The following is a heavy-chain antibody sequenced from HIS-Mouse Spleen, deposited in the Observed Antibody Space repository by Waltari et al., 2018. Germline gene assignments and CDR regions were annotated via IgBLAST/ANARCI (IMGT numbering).Heavy chain of an antibody. V-gene: IGHV4-34*01. CDR3: ARMGPASGSYGDY. D-gene: IGHD1-26*01. Sequence: QVQLQQWGAGLLKPSETLSLTCAVYGGSFSGYYWSWIRQPPGKGLEWIGEINHSGSTNSNPALKSRVAISVDTSKNQFSLKLSSVTGADTAVYYCARMGPASGSYGDYWGQGTLVTVSS. J-gene: IGHJ4*02. CDR2: INHSGST. CDR1: GGSFSGYY.